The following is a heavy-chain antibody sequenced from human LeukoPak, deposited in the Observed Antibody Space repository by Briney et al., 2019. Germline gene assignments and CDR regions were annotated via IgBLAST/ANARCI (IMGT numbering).Heavy chain of an antibody. CDR3: ARDPVGYCSGGSCSSGGVY. CDR2: ISSSSSYI. V-gene: IGHV3-21*01. Sequence: MTGGSLRLSCAASGFTFSSYSMNWVRQAPGKGLEWVSSISSSSSYIYYADSVKGRFTISRDNAKNSLYLQMNSLRAEDTAVYYCARDPVGYCSGGSCSSGGVYWGQGTLVTVSS. D-gene: IGHD2-15*01. J-gene: IGHJ4*02. CDR1: GFTFSSYS.